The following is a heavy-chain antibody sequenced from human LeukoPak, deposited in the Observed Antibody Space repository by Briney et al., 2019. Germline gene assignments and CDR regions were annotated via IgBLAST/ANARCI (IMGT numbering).Heavy chain of an antibody. CDR3: ARGVEKWFDP. CDR2: TYYRANWYN. J-gene: IGHJ5*02. CDR1: GDSESSNRAT. Sequence: SQTLSLTCAISGDSESSNRATWNWIRQSPSGGLEWLGRTYYRANWYNDSALSVKSRITINADTSKNQFSLQLNSVTPEDTAVYYCARGVEKWFDPWGQGTLVTVSS. V-gene: IGHV6-1*01. D-gene: IGHD2-21*01.